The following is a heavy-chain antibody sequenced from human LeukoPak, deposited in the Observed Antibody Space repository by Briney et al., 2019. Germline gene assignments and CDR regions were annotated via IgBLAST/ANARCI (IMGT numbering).Heavy chain of an antibody. Sequence: GASVKVSCKASGYTFTGYYMHWVRQAPGQGLEWMGRINPNSGGTNYAQKFQGRVTMTRDTSISTAYMELSRLRSDYTAVYYCARVPSIAAAPYYMDVWGKGTTVTVSS. CDR1: GYTFTGYY. D-gene: IGHD6-13*01. V-gene: IGHV1-2*06. J-gene: IGHJ6*03. CDR3: ARVPSIAAAPYYMDV. CDR2: INPNSGGT.